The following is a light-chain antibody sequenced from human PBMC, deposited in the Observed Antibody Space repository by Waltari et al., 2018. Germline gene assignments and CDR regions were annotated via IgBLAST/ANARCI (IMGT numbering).Light chain of an antibody. CDR2: LHS. CDR3: MQTLQTPYT. CDR1: QGLLHSNGYAY. J-gene: IGKJ2*01. Sequence: DIVMTQSPLSLPVTPGEPASISCRSSQGLLHSNGYAYVDWYLQKPGQSPQLLIYLHSDRASGVPDRFSASGSGTDFTLKIRRVEAEDVGVYYCMQTLQTPYTFGQGTKLEIK. V-gene: IGKV2-28*01.